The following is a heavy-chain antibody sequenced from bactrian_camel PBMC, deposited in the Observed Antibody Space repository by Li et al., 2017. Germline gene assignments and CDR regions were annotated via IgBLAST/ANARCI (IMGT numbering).Heavy chain of an antibody. CDR1: GYTYSSNC. V-gene: IGHV3S40*01. J-gene: IGHJ6*01. D-gene: IGHD3*01. Sequence: VQLVESGGGSVQAGGSLRLSCAASGYTYSSNCMGWFRQAPGKEREGVAAVSRLGTATWHDASVKGRFTISRDNAKNTVYLQMNSLKSEDTALYYCVAMLPYTFGFWGQGTQVTVS. CDR3: VAMLPYTFGF. CDR2: VSRLGTAT.